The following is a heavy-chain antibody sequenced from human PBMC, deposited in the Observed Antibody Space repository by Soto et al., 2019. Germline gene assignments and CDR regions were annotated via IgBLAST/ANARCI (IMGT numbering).Heavy chain of an antibody. CDR3: ARRGDYKIWTYYYYMDV. J-gene: IGHJ6*03. CDR1: GFTFISYS. V-gene: IGHV3-21*01. D-gene: IGHD4-17*01. CDR2: ISSSSSYI. Sequence: GGSLRLSCAASGFTFISYSMNWVRQAPGKGVEWVSSISSSSSYIYYADSVKGRFTISRDNSKNTLYLQMNSLRAEDTAVYYCARRGDYKIWTYYYYMDVWGKGTTVTVSS.